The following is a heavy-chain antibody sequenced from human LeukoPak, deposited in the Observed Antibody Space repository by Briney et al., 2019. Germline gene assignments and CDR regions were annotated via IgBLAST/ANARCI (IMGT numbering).Heavy chain of an antibody. J-gene: IGHJ6*02. CDR3: AGIVATTNYYYYGMDV. D-gene: IGHD5-12*01. CDR1: GYTFTGYY. CDR2: INPNSGGT. Sequence: ASVKVSCKASGYTFTGYYMHWVRQAPGRGLEWMGWINPNSGGTNYAQKFQGRVTMTRDTSISTAYMELSRLRSDDTAVYYCAGIVATTNYYYYGMDVWGQGTTVTVSS. V-gene: IGHV1-2*02.